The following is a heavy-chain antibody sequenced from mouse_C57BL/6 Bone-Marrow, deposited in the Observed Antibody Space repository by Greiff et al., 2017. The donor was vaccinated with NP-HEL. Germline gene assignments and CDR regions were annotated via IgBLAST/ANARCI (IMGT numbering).Heavy chain of an antibody. D-gene: IGHD2-4*01. Sequence: VQLQQSGAELARPGASVKLSCKASGYTFTSYGISWVKQRTGQGLEWIGAIYPRSGNTYYNEKFKGKATLTADKSSSTAYMELRSLTSEDSAVYFCARDDYDSYYFDYWGQGTTLTVSS. J-gene: IGHJ2*01. CDR1: GYTFTSYG. CDR2: IYPRSGNT. CDR3: ARDDYDSYYFDY. V-gene: IGHV1-81*01.